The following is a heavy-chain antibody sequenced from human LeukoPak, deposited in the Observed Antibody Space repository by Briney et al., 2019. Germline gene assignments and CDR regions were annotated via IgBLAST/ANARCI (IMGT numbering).Heavy chain of an antibody. CDR1: GFTFNSYA. J-gene: IGHJ4*02. Sequence: GGSLRLSCAASGFTFNSYAIHWVRQAPGKGLEWVAVISYDGSNKYYAESVKGRFTISRDNSKNTLYLQLNSLRPDDTAVYYCARDQLAYSGYDTLFDHWGQGTLVTVSS. D-gene: IGHD5-12*01. CDR3: ARDQLAYSGYDTLFDH. V-gene: IGHV3-30*04. CDR2: ISYDGSNK.